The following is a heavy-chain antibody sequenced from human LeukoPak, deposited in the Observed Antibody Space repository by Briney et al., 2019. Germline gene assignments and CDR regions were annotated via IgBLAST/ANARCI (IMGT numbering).Heavy chain of an antibody. D-gene: IGHD3-10*01. J-gene: IGHJ3*02. CDR2: IYHSGST. V-gene: IGHV4-59*01. Sequence: SETLSLTCTVSGGSISSYYWSWTRQPPGKGLEWIGSIYHSGSTYYNPSLKSRVTISVDTSKNQFSLELNSVTAADTAMYYCARDRFDTDAFDIWGQGTMVTVSS. CDR1: GGSISSYY. CDR3: ARDRFDTDAFDI.